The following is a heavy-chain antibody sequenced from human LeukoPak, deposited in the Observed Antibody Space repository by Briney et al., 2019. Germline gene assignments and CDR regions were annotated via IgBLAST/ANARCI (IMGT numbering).Heavy chain of an antibody. Sequence: GGSLRLSCAASGFTVSSNYMSWVRQAPGKGLEWVSGVSGSGDFTDYADSVKGRFTISRDNPKNTLFLQMSSLRVEDTAIYYCAKERYCSGGSCYASHDLHWGQGTLVTVSS. CDR2: VSGSGDFT. J-gene: IGHJ4*02. CDR3: AKERYCSGGSCYASHDLH. V-gene: IGHV3-23*01. D-gene: IGHD2-15*01. CDR1: GFTVSSNY.